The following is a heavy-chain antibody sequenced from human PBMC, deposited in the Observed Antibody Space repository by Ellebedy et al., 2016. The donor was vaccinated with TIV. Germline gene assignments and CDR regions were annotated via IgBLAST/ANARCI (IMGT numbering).Heavy chain of an antibody. D-gene: IGHD5-24*01. CDR2: IIPILDIA. V-gene: IGHV1-69*04. CDR1: GGPFSSYA. J-gene: IGHJ6*02. CDR3: ATDGRMADTYYGMDV. Sequence: ASVKVSCKASGGPFSSYAISWVRQAPGQGLEWMGRIIPILDIANYAQKFQGRVTITADKSTSTAYMELSSLRSEDTAVYYCATDGRMADTYYGMDVWGQGTTVTVSS.